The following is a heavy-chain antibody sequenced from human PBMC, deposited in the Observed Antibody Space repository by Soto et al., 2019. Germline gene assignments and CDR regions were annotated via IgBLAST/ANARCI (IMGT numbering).Heavy chain of an antibody. Sequence: PGGSLRLSCAASGFTFSSYNMNWVRQAPGKGLEWVSSISSSSSYIYYADSVKGQFTISRDNAKNSLNLKINSLRAEDTAVYYCAREGYYYDSRPKYGMDVWGQGTTVTVSS. V-gene: IGHV3-21*01. CDR2: ISSSSSYI. CDR1: GFTFSSYN. J-gene: IGHJ6*02. CDR3: AREGYYYDSRPKYGMDV. D-gene: IGHD3-22*01.